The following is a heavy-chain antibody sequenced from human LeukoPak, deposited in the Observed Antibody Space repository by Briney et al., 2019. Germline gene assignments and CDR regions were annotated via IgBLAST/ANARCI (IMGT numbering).Heavy chain of an antibody. D-gene: IGHD5-24*01. CDR2: ISYDGSNK. CDR3: AKEGRSLQTY. J-gene: IGHJ4*02. V-gene: IGHV3-30*18. Sequence: GGSLRLSCAASGFTFSSYGMHWVRQAPGKGLEWVAVISYDGSNKYYADSVKGRFTISRDNSKNTLYLQMNSLRVEDTAVYYCAKEGRSLQTYWGQGTLVTVSS. CDR1: GFTFSSYG.